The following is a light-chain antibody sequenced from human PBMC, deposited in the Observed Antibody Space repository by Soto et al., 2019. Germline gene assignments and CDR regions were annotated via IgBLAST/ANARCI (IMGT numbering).Light chain of an antibody. CDR3: ASYASNSKDVVV. CDR1: NSDVGGHNY. J-gene: IGLJ3*02. CDR2: EVT. Sequence: QLVLTQPPSASGSPGQSVTISCTGTNSDVGGHNYVSWYQQHPGKAPKLMIYEVTKRPSGVPDRFSGSKSGDTASLTVSGLQAEDDGDYYGASYASNSKDVVVFGGGTKRTVL. V-gene: IGLV2-8*01.